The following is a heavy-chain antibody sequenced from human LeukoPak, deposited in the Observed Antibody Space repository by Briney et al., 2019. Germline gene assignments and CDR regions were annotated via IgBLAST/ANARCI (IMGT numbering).Heavy chain of an antibody. CDR1: GFTFSIYG. CDR2: VSYDGSNR. J-gene: IGHJ4*02. D-gene: IGHD3-3*01. V-gene: IGHV3-30*18. Sequence: GRSLRLSCAASGFTFSIYGMHRVRQAPGKGLEWVAFVSYDGSNRYYADSVKGRFTISRDNSQNTLYLQVNSLRAEDTAVYYCAKDDHDFLSGYYTYWGQGALVTVSS. CDR3: AKDDHDFLSGYYTY.